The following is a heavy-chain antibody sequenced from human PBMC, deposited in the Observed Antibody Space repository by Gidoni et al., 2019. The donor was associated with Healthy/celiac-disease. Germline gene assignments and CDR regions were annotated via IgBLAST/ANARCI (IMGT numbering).Heavy chain of an antibody. D-gene: IGHD6-19*01. Sequence: EVQLVESGGGLVKPGGSLRLSCPASGLTFVSSSMTWVRQGPGKGLEWVSSISSSSSYIYYADSVKGRFTISRDNAKNSLYLQMNSLRAEDTAVYYCARDLLQWLAYYYYGMDVWGQGTTVTVSS. V-gene: IGHV3-21*01. J-gene: IGHJ6*02. CDR2: ISSSSSYI. CDR1: GLTFVSSS. CDR3: ARDLLQWLAYYYYGMDV.